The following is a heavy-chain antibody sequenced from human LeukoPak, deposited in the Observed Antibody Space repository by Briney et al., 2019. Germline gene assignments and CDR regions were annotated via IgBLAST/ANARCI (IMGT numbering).Heavy chain of an antibody. J-gene: IGHJ4*02. V-gene: IGHV4-38-2*02. Sequence: PSETLSLTCAVSGYSISSDNYWVWIRQPPGQGLEWSGGIYHSGSTYYNPSLKSRVTMSVDTSKNQSSLKLSSVTAADTAVYYCARDPRDSSSSNYMRRFDYWGQGTLVTVSS. CDR1: GYSISSDNY. CDR2: IYHSGST. CDR3: ARDPRDSSSSNYMRRFDY. D-gene: IGHD3-22*01.